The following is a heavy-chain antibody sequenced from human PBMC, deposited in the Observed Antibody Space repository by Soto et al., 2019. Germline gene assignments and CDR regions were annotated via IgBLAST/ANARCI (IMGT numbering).Heavy chain of an antibody. CDR2: IYYSGST. D-gene: IGHD5-12*01. V-gene: IGHV4-31*03. J-gene: IGHJ4*02. CDR3: ARATQRGYSGYFDS. Sequence: QVQLQESGPGLVKPSQTLSLSCTVSGGSLSSGGYYWSWIRQHPGKGLEWIGFIYYSGSTYYNPSLNTRVTISVDKSKNQFTLKLSSVTAADTAVYYCARATQRGYSGYFDSWGQGTLVTVSS. CDR1: GGSLSSGGYY.